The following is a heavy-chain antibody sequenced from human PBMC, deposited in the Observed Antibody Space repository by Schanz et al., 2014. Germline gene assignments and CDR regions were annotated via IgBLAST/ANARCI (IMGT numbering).Heavy chain of an antibody. J-gene: IGHJ4*02. CDR2: MNSKTGNT. CDR1: GYTFTSYD. CDR3: TKGRTFGR. V-gene: IGHV1-8*01. D-gene: IGHD3-16*01. Sequence: QVQLVQSGAEVKKPGASVKVSCKASGYTFTSYDINWVRQATGQGLEWMGWMNSKTGNTGYAQRFQGRVNMTRNTSITTAYLELSSLRSGDTAVYYCTKGRTFGRWGQGTLXTVSS.